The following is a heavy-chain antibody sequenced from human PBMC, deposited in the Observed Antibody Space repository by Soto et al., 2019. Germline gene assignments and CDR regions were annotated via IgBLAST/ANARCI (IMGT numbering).Heavy chain of an antibody. CDR3: ANLPGGYANGGY. CDR2: IYYSGST. CDR1: GGSISSSSYY. D-gene: IGHD5-12*01. J-gene: IGHJ4*02. V-gene: IGHV4-39*01. Sequence: SETLSLTCTVSGGSISSSSYYWGWIRQPPGKGLEWIGSIYYSGSTYYNPSLKSRVTISVDTSKNQFSLRLSSVTAADTAVYYCANLPGGYANGGYWGQGTLVTVSS.